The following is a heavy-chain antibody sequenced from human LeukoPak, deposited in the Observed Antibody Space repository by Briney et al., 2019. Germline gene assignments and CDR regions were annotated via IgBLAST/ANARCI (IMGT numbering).Heavy chain of an antibody. V-gene: IGHV4-59*01. Sequence: SETLSLTCTVSGGSISTYYWSWIRQPPGKGLEWIGYIYYSGSTNYNPSLKSRVTTSVDTSKNQFSLKLSSVTAADTAVYYCARRHHSSGWYFDYWGQGTLVTVSS. CDR2: IYYSGST. CDR3: ARRHHSSGWYFDY. CDR1: GGSISTYY. J-gene: IGHJ4*02. D-gene: IGHD6-19*01.